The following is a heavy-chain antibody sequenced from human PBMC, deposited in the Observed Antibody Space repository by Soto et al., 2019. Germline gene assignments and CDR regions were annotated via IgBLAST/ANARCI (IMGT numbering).Heavy chain of an antibody. V-gene: IGHV3-66*04. CDR3: ASQVQREHAFAI. D-gene: IGHD1-1*01. CDR1: GVSVTGKKY. Sequence: SGGSLRLSCAVSGVSVTGKKYITWGLQPPGKGLEWVSAIYFTFGTYYTDSVKGRFTISRDTSKNLLYLEITCVSAEDTAVYYCASQVQREHAFAIWGQGTMVTVSS. CDR2: IYFTFGT. J-gene: IGHJ3*02.